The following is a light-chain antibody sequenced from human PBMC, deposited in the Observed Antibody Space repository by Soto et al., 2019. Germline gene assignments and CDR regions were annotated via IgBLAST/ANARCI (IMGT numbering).Light chain of an antibody. CDR1: SNSVGGYNL. CDR3: SSYTTSSTLEGV. Sequence: QYALTQPASVSGSPGQSITISCTGTSNSVGGYNLVSWYQQHPGKAPKLMIYDVTIRPSGVSNRFSGSKSGNTASLTISGLQAEDEAEYYCSSYTTSSTLEGVFGTGTKLTVL. J-gene: IGLJ1*01. CDR2: DVT. V-gene: IGLV2-14*01.